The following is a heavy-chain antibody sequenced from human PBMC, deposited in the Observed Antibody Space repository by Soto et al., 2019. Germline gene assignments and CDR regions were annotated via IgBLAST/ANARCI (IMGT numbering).Heavy chain of an antibody. CDR2: IYSGGGT. Sequence: EVQLVESGGDLVQPGGSLRLSCAASGVTVSNNFMSWVRQAPGKGLEWVSIIYSGGGTQYADSVKGRFTISRDNYKNTVYLQMNSLRVKDTAVYYCARNVPVTPLGYWGQGTLVTVSS. CDR3: ARNVPVTPLGY. J-gene: IGHJ4*02. CDR1: GVTVSNNF. V-gene: IGHV3-66*01. D-gene: IGHD4-17*01.